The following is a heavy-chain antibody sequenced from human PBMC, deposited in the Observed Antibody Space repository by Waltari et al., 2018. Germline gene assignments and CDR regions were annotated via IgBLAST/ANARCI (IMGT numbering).Heavy chain of an antibody. J-gene: IGHJ3*02. Sequence: EVQLVESGGGLVQPGRSLRLSCAASGFTFDDYAMHWVRQAPGKGLEWVSGISWNSGSIGYADSVKGRFTSSRDNAKNSLYLQMNSLRAEDTALYYCAKDNKWELHRGAFDIWGQGTMVTVSS. D-gene: IGHD1-26*01. CDR1: GFTFDDYA. V-gene: IGHV3-9*01. CDR2: ISWNSGSI. CDR3: AKDNKWELHRGAFDI.